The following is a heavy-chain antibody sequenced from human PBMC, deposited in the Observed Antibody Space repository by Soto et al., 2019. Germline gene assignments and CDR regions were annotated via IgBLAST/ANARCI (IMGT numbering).Heavy chain of an antibody. D-gene: IGHD3-9*01. V-gene: IGHV1-3*01. CDR2: INADNGNT. J-gene: IGHJ4*02. CDR1: GYTFTGYA. CDR3: ATVPPGLVRFFDY. Sequence: ASVKVSCKASGYTFTGYAMHWVRQAPGQGLEWMGCINADNGNTKYSQKFQGRVTMTEDTSTDTAYMELSSLRSEDTAVYYCATVPPGLVRFFDYWGQGTLVTVSS.